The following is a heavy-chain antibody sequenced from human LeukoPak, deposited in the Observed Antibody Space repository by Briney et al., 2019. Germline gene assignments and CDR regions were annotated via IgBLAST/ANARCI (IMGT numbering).Heavy chain of an antibody. J-gene: IGHJ4*02. Sequence: PGGSLRLSCAASGFISSSYWMNWVRQAPGKGLVWVSRIASDGSSTTYADSVKGRFSISRDNAKNTLYLQMNSLRVEDTAVYYCARGRPHGNDYWGQGTLVTVSS. V-gene: IGHV3-74*01. D-gene: IGHD4-23*01. CDR1: GFISSSYW. CDR3: ARGRPHGNDY. CDR2: IASDGSST.